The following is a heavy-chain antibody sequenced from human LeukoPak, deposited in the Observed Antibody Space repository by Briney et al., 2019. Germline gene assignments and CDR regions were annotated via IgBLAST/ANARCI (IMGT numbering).Heavy chain of an antibody. V-gene: IGHV1-3*01. J-gene: IGHJ6*02. D-gene: IGHD4-17*01. CDR2: INAGNGNT. Sequence: ASVTVSCKASGYTFTSYAMHWVRQAPGQRLEWMGWINAGNGNTKYSQKFQGRVTITRDTSASTAYMELSSLRSEDTAVYYCARLYGETYYYGMDVWGQGTTVTVSS. CDR3: ARLYGETYYYGMDV. CDR1: GYTFTSYA.